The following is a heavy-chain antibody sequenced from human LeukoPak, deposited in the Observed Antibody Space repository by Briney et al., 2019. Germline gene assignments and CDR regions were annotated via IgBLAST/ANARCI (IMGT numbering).Heavy chain of an antibody. V-gene: IGHV3-23*01. J-gene: IGHJ3*02. Sequence: GGSLRLSGAASGFTFSSYAMSWVRQAPGKGLEWVSAISGSGGSTYYADSVKGQFTISRDNSKNTLYLQMNSLRAEDTAVYYCAKGEDYDFWSGFHEGAFDIWGQGTMVTVSS. CDR1: GFTFSSYA. D-gene: IGHD3-3*01. CDR2: ISGSGGST. CDR3: AKGEDYDFWSGFHEGAFDI.